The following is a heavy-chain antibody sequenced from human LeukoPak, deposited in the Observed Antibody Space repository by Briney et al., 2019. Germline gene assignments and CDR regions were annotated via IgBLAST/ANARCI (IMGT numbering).Heavy chain of an antibody. CDR1: GYTFTSYG. J-gene: IGHJ4*02. V-gene: IGHV1-18*01. Sequence: ASVKVSCKASGYTFTSYGISWVRQAPGQGLEWMGWISAYNGNTNYAQKLQGRVTMTTDTSTSTAYMELRSLRSDDTAVYYCARIHEPGIAVAALDYWAREPWSPSPQ. D-gene: IGHD6-19*01. CDR3: ARIHEPGIAVAALDY. CDR2: ISAYNGNT.